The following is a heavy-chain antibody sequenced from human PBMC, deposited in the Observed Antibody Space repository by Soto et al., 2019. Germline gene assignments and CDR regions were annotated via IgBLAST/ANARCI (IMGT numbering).Heavy chain of an antibody. D-gene: IGHD6-13*01. J-gene: IGHJ5*02. Sequence: QVPLVQSGAEVKKPGASVKVSCKASGYTFTSYAMHWVRQAPGQRLEWMGWINAGNGNTKYSQKFQGRVTITRDTSASTAYMELSSLRSEDTAVYYCARDNVGGAAAGLYNWFDPWGQGTLVTVSS. V-gene: IGHV1-3*01. CDR3: ARDNVGGAAAGLYNWFDP. CDR2: INAGNGNT. CDR1: GYTFTSYA.